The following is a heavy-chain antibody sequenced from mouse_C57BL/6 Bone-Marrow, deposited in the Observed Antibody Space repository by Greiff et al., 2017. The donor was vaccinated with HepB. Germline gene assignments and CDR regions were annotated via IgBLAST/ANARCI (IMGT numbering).Heavy chain of an antibody. CDR3: ARLYGSRYWYFDV. J-gene: IGHJ1*03. Sequence: QVQLQQPGAELVMPGASVKLSCKASGYTFTSYWMHWVKQRPGQGLEWIGEIDPSDSYTNYNQKLKGKSTLTVDKSSSTAYMQLSSLTSEDSAVYYCARLYGSRYWYFDVWGTGTTVTVSS. V-gene: IGHV1-69*01. CDR1: GYTFTSYW. CDR2: IDPSDSYT. D-gene: IGHD1-1*01.